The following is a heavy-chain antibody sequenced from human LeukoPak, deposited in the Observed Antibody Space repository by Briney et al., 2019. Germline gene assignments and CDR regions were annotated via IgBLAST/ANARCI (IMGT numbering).Heavy chain of an antibody. CDR2: IWYDGSNK. CDR3: ARSRGYCSGGSCYYAFDI. V-gene: IGHV3-33*01. Sequence: PGGSLRLSCAASGFTFSSYGMHWVRQAPGKGLEWVAVIWYDGSNKYYADSVKGRFTISRDNSKNTLYLQMNSLRAEDTAVYYCARSRGYCSGGSCYYAFDIWGQGTMVTVSS. J-gene: IGHJ3*02. CDR1: GFTFSSYG. D-gene: IGHD2-15*01.